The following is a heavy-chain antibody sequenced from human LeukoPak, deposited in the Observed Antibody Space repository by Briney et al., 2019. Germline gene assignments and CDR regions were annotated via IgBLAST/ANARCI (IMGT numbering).Heavy chain of an antibody. V-gene: IGHV3-23*01. D-gene: IGHD3-10*01. Sequence: GGSLRLSCAASGFTFSSSWMAWVRQAPGKGLEWVSAISGSGGSTYYADSVKGRFTISRDNSKNTLYLQMNSLRAEDTAVYYCAKDLAVRGVDGYFDYWGQGTLVTVSS. J-gene: IGHJ4*02. CDR2: ISGSGGST. CDR3: AKDLAVRGVDGYFDY. CDR1: GFTFSSSW.